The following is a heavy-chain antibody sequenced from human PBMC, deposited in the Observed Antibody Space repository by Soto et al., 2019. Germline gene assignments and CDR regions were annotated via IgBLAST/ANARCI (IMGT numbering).Heavy chain of an antibody. CDR3: AKEGEAASFAP. D-gene: IGHD6-25*01. CDR2: IYYSGSI. Sequence: QVLLQESGPGLVKPSETLSLTCTVSGGSISSQYWSWFRQPPGKGLEWIGYIYYSGSISYNPSLKSRVTISGDPSKNQLSLNLNSVTAADTAVYYCAKEGEAASFAPWGQGILVTVSS. J-gene: IGHJ5*02. CDR1: GGSISSQY. V-gene: IGHV4-59*11.